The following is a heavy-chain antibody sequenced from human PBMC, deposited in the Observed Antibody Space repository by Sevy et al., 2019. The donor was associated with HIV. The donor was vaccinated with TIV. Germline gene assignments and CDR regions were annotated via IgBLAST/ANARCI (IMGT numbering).Heavy chain of an antibody. CDR1: GLNVSDYF. Sequence: GSLRLSCAASGLNVSDYFMSWIRQAPGKRPEWVSYISSSGTIIYYADSVKGRFTISRDNAKNSLYLQMNSLRAEDMAIYYCARDLASGSFFSLYFDYWGQGTLVTVSS. J-gene: IGHJ4*02. D-gene: IGHD3-10*01. V-gene: IGHV3-11*01. CDR3: ARDLASGSFFSLYFDY. CDR2: ISSSGTII.